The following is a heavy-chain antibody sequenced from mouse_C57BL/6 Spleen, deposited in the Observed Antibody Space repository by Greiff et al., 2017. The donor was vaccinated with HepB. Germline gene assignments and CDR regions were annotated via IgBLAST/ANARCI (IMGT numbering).Heavy chain of an antibody. CDR3: ARGGGHGNLAWFAY. Sequence: EVKVVESGGGLVQPGGSLKLSCAASGFTFSDYYMYWVRQTPEKRLEWVAYISNGGGSTYYPDTVKGRFTISRDNAKNTLYLQMSRLKSEDTAMYYCARGGGHGNLAWFAYWGQGTLVTVSA. D-gene: IGHD2-1*01. J-gene: IGHJ3*01. V-gene: IGHV5-12*01. CDR2: ISNGGGST. CDR1: GFTFSDYY.